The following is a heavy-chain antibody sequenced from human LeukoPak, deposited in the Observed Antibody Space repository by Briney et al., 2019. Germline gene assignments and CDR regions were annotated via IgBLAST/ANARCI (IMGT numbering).Heavy chain of an antibody. CDR2: ISGSGGST. J-gene: IGHJ6*02. Sequence: VRQAPXXXXXXXXAISGSGGSTYYADSVKGRFTISRDNSKNTLYLQMNSLRAEDTAVYYCAKDLVVVPAAIPPGGFGMDVWGQGTTVTVSS. V-gene: IGHV3-23*01. D-gene: IGHD2-2*02. CDR3: AKDLVVVPAAIPPGGFGMDV.